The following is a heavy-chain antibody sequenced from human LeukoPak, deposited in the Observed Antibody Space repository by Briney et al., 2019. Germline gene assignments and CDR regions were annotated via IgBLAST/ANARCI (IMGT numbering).Heavy chain of an antibody. V-gene: IGHV4-30-2*01. CDR1: GGSISSGGYS. CDR2: IYHSGTP. CDR3: ARDNIPVAGTGLSWFDP. Sequence: SQTLSLTCAVSGGSISSGGYSRSWIRQPPGKGLEWIGNIYHSGTPYYNPSLKSRVTLSVDRSKNQFSLKMTSVTAADTAVYYCARDNIPVAGTGLSWFDPWGQGTLVTVSS. J-gene: IGHJ5*02. D-gene: IGHD6-13*01.